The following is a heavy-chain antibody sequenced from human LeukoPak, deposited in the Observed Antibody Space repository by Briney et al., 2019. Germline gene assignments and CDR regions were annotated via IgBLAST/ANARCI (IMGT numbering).Heavy chain of an antibody. CDR2: IKDDGSEI. J-gene: IGHJ4*02. Sequence: PGGSLRLSCEASGFTFSDCWMSWIRQSPGKGLEWVANIKDDGSEIYYVDSVKGRFTISRDNAKNSLYLQMNSLRAEDTAVYYCVRRGNRWGDYWGQGTRVTVSS. CDR3: VRRGNRWGDY. V-gene: IGHV3-7*01. D-gene: IGHD3-16*01. CDR1: GFTFSDCW.